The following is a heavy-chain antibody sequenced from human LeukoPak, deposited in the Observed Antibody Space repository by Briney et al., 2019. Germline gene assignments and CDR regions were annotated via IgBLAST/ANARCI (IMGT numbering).Heavy chain of an antibody. Sequence: GESLKISCKGSGYSFTSYWIGWVRQMPGRGLEWMGIIFPGDSDTRYSPSFQGQVTISADKSINTAYLQWSSLKASDTAMYYCARGPKVVTPLKFDYWGQGTLVTVSS. D-gene: IGHD4-23*01. CDR2: IFPGDSDT. V-gene: IGHV5-51*01. J-gene: IGHJ4*02. CDR3: ARGPKVVTPLKFDY. CDR1: GYSFTSYW.